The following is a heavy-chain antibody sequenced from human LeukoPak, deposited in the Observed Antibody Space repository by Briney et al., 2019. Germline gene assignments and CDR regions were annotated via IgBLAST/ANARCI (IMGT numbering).Heavy chain of an antibody. D-gene: IGHD6-19*01. CDR2: ISYDGSNK. CDR3: ARDRIGSGWSYFDY. Sequence: GGSLRLSCAASGFTFSSYAMHWVRQAPGKGLEWVAVISYDGSNKYYADSVKGRFIISRDNSKNTLYLQMNSLRAEDTAVYYCARDRIGSGWSYFDYWGQGTLVTVSS. J-gene: IGHJ4*02. V-gene: IGHV3-30-3*01. CDR1: GFTFSSYA.